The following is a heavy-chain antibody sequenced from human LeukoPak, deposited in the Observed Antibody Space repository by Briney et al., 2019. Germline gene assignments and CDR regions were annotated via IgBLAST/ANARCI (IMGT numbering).Heavy chain of an antibody. CDR1: GGTFSSYA. CDR3: ARGEKRYGDYGYYYYYYMDV. V-gene: IGHV1-69*13. CDR2: IIPIFGTA. J-gene: IGHJ6*03. D-gene: IGHD4-17*01. Sequence: ASVKVSCKASGGTFSSYAISWVRQAPGQGLEWMGGIIPIFGTANYAQKFQGRVTITADESTSTAYMELSSLRSEDTAVYYCARGEKRYGDYGYYYYYYMDVWGKGTTVTISS.